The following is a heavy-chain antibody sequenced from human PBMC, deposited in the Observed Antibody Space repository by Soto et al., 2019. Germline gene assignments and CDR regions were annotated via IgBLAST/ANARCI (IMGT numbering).Heavy chain of an antibody. V-gene: IGHV1-3*01. J-gene: IGHJ5*02. CDR3: AGRGAQFGELLAFTDNCFDP. Sequence: ASVKVSCKASGYTFTGYAMHWVRQAPGQRLEWMGWINAGNGNTKYSQKFQDRVTITRDTSASAANMELRTLRSEDTSKYYCAGRGAQFGELLAFTDNCFDPWGQGPLVTVSS. CDR1: GYTFTGYA. CDR2: INAGNGNT. D-gene: IGHD3-10*01.